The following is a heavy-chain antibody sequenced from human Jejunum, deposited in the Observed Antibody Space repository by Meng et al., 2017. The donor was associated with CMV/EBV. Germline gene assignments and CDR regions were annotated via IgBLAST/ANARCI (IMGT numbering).Heavy chain of an antibody. J-gene: IGHJ4*02. CDR3: ARELPASWEPFDY. D-gene: IGHD1-26*01. Sequence: SGFTFSSYEFNWVRRAPGKGLEWLSHINPGGTNIYYADSVKGRFTISRDDAKSSLYLQMSSLRADDTAVYYCARELPASWEPFDYWGQGTQVTVSS. CDR2: INPGGTNI. CDR1: GFTFSSYE. V-gene: IGHV3-48*03.